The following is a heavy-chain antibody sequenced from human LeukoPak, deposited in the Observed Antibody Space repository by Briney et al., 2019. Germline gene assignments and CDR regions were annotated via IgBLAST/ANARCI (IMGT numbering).Heavy chain of an antibody. D-gene: IGHD3-10*01. Sequence: GGSLRLSCAASGFTFSSYGMSWVRQAPGKGLEWVANIKQDGSEKYYVDSVKGRFTISRDNAKNSLYLQMNSLRAEDTAVYYCARDFSPYYYGSGTESGFDPWGQGTLVTVSS. CDR1: GFTFSSYG. CDR2: IKQDGSEK. CDR3: ARDFSPYYYGSGTESGFDP. J-gene: IGHJ5*02. V-gene: IGHV3-7*01.